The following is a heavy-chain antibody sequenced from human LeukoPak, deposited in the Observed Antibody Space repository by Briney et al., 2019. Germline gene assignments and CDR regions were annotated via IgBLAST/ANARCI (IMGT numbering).Heavy chain of an antibody. J-gene: IGHJ3*02. D-gene: IGHD6-19*01. CDR2: ISSSSSSYT. CDR3: ARVRKYSSGWYDAFDI. Sequence: GGSLRLSCAASGFTFSDYYMSWIRQAPGKGLEWVSYISSSSSSYTNYADSVKGRFTISGDNAKNSLYLQMNSLKAEDTAVYYCARVRKYSSGWYDAFDIWGKGTMVTVP. CDR1: GFTFSDYY. V-gene: IGHV3-11*05.